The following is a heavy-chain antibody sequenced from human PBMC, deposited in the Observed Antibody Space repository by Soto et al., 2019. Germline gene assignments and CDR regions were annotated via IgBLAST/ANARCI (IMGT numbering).Heavy chain of an antibody. Sequence: GGSLRLSCSASGFTFSSYAMHWVRQAPGKGLEYVSAISSNGGSTYYADSVKGRFTISRDNSKNTLYLQMSSLRAEDTAVYYCVKVGDYCSSTSCYGGWGQGTLVTVSS. CDR2: ISSNGGST. CDR1: GFTFSSYA. J-gene: IGHJ4*02. D-gene: IGHD2-2*01. CDR3: VKVGDYCSSTSCYGG. V-gene: IGHV3-64D*06.